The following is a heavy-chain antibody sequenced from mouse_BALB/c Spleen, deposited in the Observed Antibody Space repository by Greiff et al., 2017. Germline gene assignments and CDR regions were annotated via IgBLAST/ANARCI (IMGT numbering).Heavy chain of an antibody. J-gene: IGHJ4*01. V-gene: IGHV5-12-1*01. Sequence: EVQGVESGGGLVKPGGSLKLSCAASGFAFSSYDMSWVRQTPEKRLEWVAYISSGGGSTYYPDTVKGRFTISRDNAKNTLYLQMSSLKSEDTAMYYCARQDYYGYAMDYWGQGTSVTVSS. D-gene: IGHD1-1*01. CDR3: ARQDYYGYAMDY. CDR2: ISSGGGST. CDR1: GFAFSSYD.